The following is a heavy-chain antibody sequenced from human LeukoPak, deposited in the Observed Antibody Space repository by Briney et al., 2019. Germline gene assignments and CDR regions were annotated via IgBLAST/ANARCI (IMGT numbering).Heavy chain of an antibody. CDR3: ARVEGQWLKPYMDV. D-gene: IGHD6-19*01. Sequence: SETLSLTCTVSGGSISSGDYYWSWIRQPPGKGLEWIGYIYYSGTTNYNPSLTSRVTISVDTSKSQFSLNLSSVTAADTAVYYCARVEGQWLKPYMDVWGKGTAVTVSS. CDR2: IYYSGTT. V-gene: IGHV4-61*08. J-gene: IGHJ6*03. CDR1: GGSISSGDYY.